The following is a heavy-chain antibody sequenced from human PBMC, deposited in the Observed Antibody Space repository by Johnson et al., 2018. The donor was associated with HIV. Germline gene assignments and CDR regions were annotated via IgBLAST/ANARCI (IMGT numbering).Heavy chain of an antibody. V-gene: IGHV3-30*02. CDR2: IRYDGSNK. J-gene: IGHJ3*02. CDR3: AKDRTGFDAFDI. Sequence: QVQLVESGGGVVQPGGSLRLSCAASGFTFSSYGLHWVRQAPGKGLEWVAFIRYDGSNKYYAYSVKGRFTISRDNSKNTLFLQMNSLRAEDTAVYYCAKDRTGFDAFDIWGLGTLVTVSS. CDR1: GFTFSSYG. D-gene: IGHD1-1*01.